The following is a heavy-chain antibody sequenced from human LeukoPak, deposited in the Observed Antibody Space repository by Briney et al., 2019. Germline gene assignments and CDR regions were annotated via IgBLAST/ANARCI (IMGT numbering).Heavy chain of an antibody. CDR2: IYTSEST. V-gene: IGHV4-61*02. CDR1: GGSISSSNYY. D-gene: IGHD4-23*01. J-gene: IGHJ4*02. Sequence: SETLSLTCSVSGGSISSSNYYWSWIRQPAGKGLEWIGRIYTSESTNYNPSLKSRVTISVDTSKNQFSLKLSSVTAADTAVYYCASAYGGSPLYFDYWGQGSLVTVSS. CDR3: ASAYGGSPLYFDY.